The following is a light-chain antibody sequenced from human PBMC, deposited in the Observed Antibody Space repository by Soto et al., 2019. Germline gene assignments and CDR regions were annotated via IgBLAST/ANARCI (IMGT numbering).Light chain of an antibody. Sequence: QSALTQPASVSGSPGQSITISCTGTSSDVDGYNYVSWYQHHPGEAPKLMIYDVSNRPSGVSNRFSGSKSGNTASLTISGLQPEDEADYYCSSYTTSNTRQIVFGTGTKVTVL. CDR1: SSDVDGYNY. CDR2: DVS. J-gene: IGLJ1*01. V-gene: IGLV2-14*03. CDR3: SSYTTSNTRQIV.